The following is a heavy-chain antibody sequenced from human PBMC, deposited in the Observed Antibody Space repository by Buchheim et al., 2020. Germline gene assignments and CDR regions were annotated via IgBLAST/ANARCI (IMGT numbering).Heavy chain of an antibody. D-gene: IGHD2-15*01. J-gene: IGHJ4*02. CDR2: IYWDDDK. CDR3: AHKGVAQGFHDY. V-gene: IGHV2-5*02. CDR1: GFSLSTSGVG. Sequence: QLTLKESGPTLVKPTQTLTLTCTFSGFSLSTSGVGVGWIRQPPGKALEWLALIYWDDDKRYSPSLRSRLTITKEAPKKQRVLTMTNMYPVDTATYYCAHKGVAQGFHDYWGQGTL.